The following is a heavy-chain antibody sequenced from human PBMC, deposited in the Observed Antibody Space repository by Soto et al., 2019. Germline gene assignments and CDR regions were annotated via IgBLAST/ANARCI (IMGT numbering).Heavy chain of an antibody. CDR3: ARQYYDILTGYSQQFPYFDY. J-gene: IGHJ4*02. D-gene: IGHD3-9*01. V-gene: IGHV4-39*01. Sequence: SETLSLTCPVSGGSIISSSYYWGWIRKPPGKGLEWIGSIYYSGSTYYNPSLKSRVTISVDTSKNQFSLKLSSVTAADTAVYYCARQYYDILTGYSQQFPYFDYWGQGTLVTVSS. CDR1: GGSIISSSYY. CDR2: IYYSGST.